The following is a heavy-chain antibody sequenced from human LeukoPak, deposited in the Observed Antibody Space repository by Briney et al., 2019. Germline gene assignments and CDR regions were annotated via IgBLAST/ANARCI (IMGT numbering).Heavy chain of an antibody. CDR3: ARETPEYD. CDR2: ISGSGIST. CDR1: GFSFSSYA. D-gene: IGHD1-14*01. J-gene: IGHJ4*02. V-gene: IGHV3-23*01. Sequence: GGSLRLSCAASGFSFSSYAMSWVRQAPGKGLDWVSSISGSGISTYYADSVKGRFTISRDNAKNSLYLQMNSLRDEDTAVYYCARETPEYDWGQGTLVTVSS.